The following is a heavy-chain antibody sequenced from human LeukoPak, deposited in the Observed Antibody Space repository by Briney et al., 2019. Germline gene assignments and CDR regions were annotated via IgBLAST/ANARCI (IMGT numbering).Heavy chain of an antibody. CDR1: GYTFTSAA. CDR2: INTAKGDI. J-gene: IGHJ4*02. D-gene: IGHD4-17*01. V-gene: IGHV1-3*04. Sequence: GASVKVSCKASGYTFTSAAIHWVRQAPGQRLEWMGWINTAKGDINYSEMFRGRATIARDTSASTAYMELSGLRSEDTAVYYCARGLSTATTFYFDFWGQGTRVIVSS. CDR3: ARGLSTATTFYFDF.